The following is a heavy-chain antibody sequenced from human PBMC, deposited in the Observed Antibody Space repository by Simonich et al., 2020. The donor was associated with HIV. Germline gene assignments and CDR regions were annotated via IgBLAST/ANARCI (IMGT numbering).Heavy chain of an antibody. CDR1: GRSFTGYT. D-gene: IGHD2-2*01. J-gene: IGHJ5*02. Sequence: QVHLQQWGAGLLKPSETLSLTCAIYGRSFTGYTCSCIRQPPGKGLELIGEGHCSGSTNNNPSLKSRVTISVDPSKNQFSLKLNSVTAADTAVYYCARHMCSVISCSEGYNWFDPWGQGTLVTVAS. CDR2: GHCSGST. CDR3: ARHMCSVISCSEGYNWFDP. V-gene: IGHV4-34*01.